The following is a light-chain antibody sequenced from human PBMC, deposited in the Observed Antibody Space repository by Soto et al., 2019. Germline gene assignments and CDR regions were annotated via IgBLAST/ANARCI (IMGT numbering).Light chain of an antibody. CDR1: SGSIASNY. V-gene: IGLV6-57*04. Sequence: NFMLTQPHSVSESPGKTVTISCTRSSGSIASNYVQWYQQRPGSAPTTVIYEDNQRHSGVPDRFSGSIDSSSNSASLTISGLKTEDEADYYCQSYDSNTRVFGGGTKLTVL. CDR3: QSYDSNTRV. J-gene: IGLJ2*01. CDR2: EDN.